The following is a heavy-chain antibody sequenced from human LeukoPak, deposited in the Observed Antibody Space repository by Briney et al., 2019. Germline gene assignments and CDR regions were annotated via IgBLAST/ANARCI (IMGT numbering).Heavy chain of an antibody. Sequence: SVKVSCKASRGTFSSYAISWVRQAPGPGLEGMGGIIPIFSTATYAQKFQGRVTITTDESTSTAYMELSSLRSEDTAVYYCTTGYGGAGYYYYMDVWGKGTTVTVSS. CDR2: IIPIFSTA. CDR3: TTGYGGAGYYYYMDV. J-gene: IGHJ6*03. CDR1: RGTFSSYA. V-gene: IGHV1-69*05. D-gene: IGHD4-23*01.